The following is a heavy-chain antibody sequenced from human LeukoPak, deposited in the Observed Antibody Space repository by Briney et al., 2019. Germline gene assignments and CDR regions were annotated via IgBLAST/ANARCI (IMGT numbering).Heavy chain of an antibody. CDR1: GYTFTSYG. D-gene: IGHD5-24*01. Sequence: GASVKVSCKASGYTFTSYGISWVRQAPGQGLEWMGWISAYNGNTNYAQKLQGRVTMTTDTSTSTAYMELRSLRSDGTAVYYCARGRIEVAGPLHFDYWGQGTLVTVSS. J-gene: IGHJ4*02. CDR2: ISAYNGNT. CDR3: ARGRIEVAGPLHFDY. V-gene: IGHV1-18*01.